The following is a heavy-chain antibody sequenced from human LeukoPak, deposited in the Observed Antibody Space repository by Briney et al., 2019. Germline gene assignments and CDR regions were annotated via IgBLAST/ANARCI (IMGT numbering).Heavy chain of an antibody. J-gene: IGHJ4*02. V-gene: IGHV3-74*01. CDR2: IKSDGSTT. D-gene: IGHD5-18*01. Sequence: AGSLRLSCAASGFTFSSYWMHWVRQAPGKGLVWFSRIKSDGSTTTYADSVKGRFTISRDNAKNTLYLQMNSLRAEDTAVYYCARVVDTHFDYWGQGTLVTVSS. CDR1: GFTFSSYW. CDR3: ARVVDTHFDY.